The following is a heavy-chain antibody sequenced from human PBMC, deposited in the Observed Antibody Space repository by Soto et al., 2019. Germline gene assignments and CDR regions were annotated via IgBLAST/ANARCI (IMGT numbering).Heavy chain of an antibody. V-gene: IGHV3-21*06. CDR1: GFVFSSYS. CDR2: ISPTSDDI. CDR3: AGPRGYRGYDEIVY. J-gene: IGHJ4*02. Sequence: QLVESGGGLVKPGGSLRLSCAASGFVFSSYSMNWVRQAPGRAPEWVSSISPTSDDIWYADSVRGRFTISRDNAKNSVYLEMNSSRGEDTAVYYYAGPRGYRGYDEIVYCGQGPLVTVSS. D-gene: IGHD5-12*01.